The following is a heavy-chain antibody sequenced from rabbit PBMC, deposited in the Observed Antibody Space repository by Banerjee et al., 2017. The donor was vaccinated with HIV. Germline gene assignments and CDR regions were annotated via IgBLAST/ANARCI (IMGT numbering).Heavy chain of an antibody. J-gene: IGHJ4*01. CDR1: GFTLSSRYY. D-gene: IGHD8-1*01. CDR2: IDAGSSGNT. V-gene: IGHV1S40*01. Sequence: QSLEESGGDLVKPGASLTLTCTASGFTLSSRYYMCWVRQAPGKGLEWIACIDAGSSGNTYYASWAKGRFTISKTSSTTVTLQMTSLTAADTATYFCARDSSIYTGFNLWGPGTLVTVS. CDR3: ARDSSIYTGFNL.